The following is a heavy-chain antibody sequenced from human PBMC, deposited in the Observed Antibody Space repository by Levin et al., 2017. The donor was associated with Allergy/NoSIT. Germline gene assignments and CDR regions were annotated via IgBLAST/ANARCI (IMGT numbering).Heavy chain of an antibody. CDR3: AKDLNIVGATWGVWGYFDY. D-gene: IGHD1-26*01. CDR1: GFTFSSYA. V-gene: IGHV3-23*01. CDR2: ISGSGGST. J-gene: IGHJ4*02. Sequence: GESLKISCAASGFTFSSYAMSWVRQAPGKGLEWVSAISGSGGSTYYADSVKGRFTISRDNSKNTLYLQMNSLRAEDTAVYYCAKDLNIVGATWGVWGYFDYWGQGTLVTVSS.